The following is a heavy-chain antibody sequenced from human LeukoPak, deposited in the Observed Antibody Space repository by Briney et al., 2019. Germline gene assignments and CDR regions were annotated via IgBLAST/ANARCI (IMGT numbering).Heavy chain of an antibody. CDR2: INTNTGNP. D-gene: IGHD3-3*01. V-gene: IGHV7-4-1*02. CDR3: AREALRFLEWFSHPVDV. Sequence: ASVKVSCKASGYTFTSYAMNWVRQAPGQGLEWMGWINTNTGNPTYAQGSTGRFVFSLDTSVSTAYLQISSLKAEDTAVYYCAREALRFLEWFSHPVDVWGQGATVTVSS. J-gene: IGHJ6*02. CDR1: GYTFTSYA.